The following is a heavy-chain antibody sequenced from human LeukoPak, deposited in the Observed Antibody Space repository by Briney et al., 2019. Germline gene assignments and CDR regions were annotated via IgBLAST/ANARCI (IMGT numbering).Heavy chain of an antibody. V-gene: IGHV5-51*01. D-gene: IGHD3-22*01. CDR2: IYPGDSDT. Sequence: GESLKISCKGSGYSFTGYWIAWVRQMPGKGLEWMGIIYPGDSDTRYSPSLQGQVSISADKSISTAYLQWSSLKASDTAMYYCARSYASDGSGYYFDYWGQGTLVTVSS. CDR3: ARSYASDGSGYYFDY. CDR1: GYSFTGYW. J-gene: IGHJ4*02.